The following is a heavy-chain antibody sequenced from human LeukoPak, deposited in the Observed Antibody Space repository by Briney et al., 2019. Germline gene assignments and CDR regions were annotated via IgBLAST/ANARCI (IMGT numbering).Heavy chain of an antibody. Sequence: ASVKVSCKASGYTFTSYYMHWVRQAPGQGLEWMGWINPNSGGTNYAQKFQGWVTMTRDTSISTAYMELSRLRSDDTAVYYCARGPRIVVVTAIFDYWGQGTLVTVSS. D-gene: IGHD2-21*02. CDR3: ARGPRIVVVTAIFDY. CDR2: INPNSGGT. V-gene: IGHV1-2*04. J-gene: IGHJ4*02. CDR1: GYTFTSYY.